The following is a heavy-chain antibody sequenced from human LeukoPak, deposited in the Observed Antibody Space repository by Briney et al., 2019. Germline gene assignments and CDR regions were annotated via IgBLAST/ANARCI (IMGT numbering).Heavy chain of an antibody. CDR2: IRYDSTHK. V-gene: IGHV3-30*02. Sequence: GGSLRLSCAACGFILRNYGMHWVRQAPGKGVEGGAFIRYDSTHKYYADSVKGRFTSSRDNAKSTLFVQMNSLTPEDTAVYYCAKDPLRERYGYGYSYYYYYMHVWGRGTTVTVSS. CDR3: AKDPLRERYGYGYSYYYYYMHV. CDR1: GFILRNYG. J-gene: IGHJ6*03. D-gene: IGHD5-18*01.